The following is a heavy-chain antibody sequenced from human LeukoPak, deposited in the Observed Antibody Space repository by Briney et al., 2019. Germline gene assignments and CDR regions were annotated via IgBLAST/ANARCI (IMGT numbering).Heavy chain of an antibody. CDR3: AKDRAPGYCTRTSCSPNYGMDV. V-gene: IGHV3-74*01. D-gene: IGHD2-2*03. J-gene: IGHJ6*02. CDR2: ISGDGSTT. CDR1: GFTFSSYW. Sequence: PGGSLRLSCAASGFTFSSYWMHWVRQAPGMGLVWVSRISGDGSTTSYADSVKGRFTISRDNAKNTLYLQMNSLRAEDTAVYYCAKDRAPGYCTRTSCSPNYGMDVWGQGTTVTVSS.